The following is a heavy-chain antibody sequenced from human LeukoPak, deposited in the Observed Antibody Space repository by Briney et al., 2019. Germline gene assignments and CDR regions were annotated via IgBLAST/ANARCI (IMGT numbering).Heavy chain of an antibody. CDR3: ARECFGESTFDS. D-gene: IGHD3-10*01. CDR2: INQDGSEK. CDR1: GFSFSGYW. V-gene: IGHV3-7*01. Sequence: GGSLRLSCAASGFSFSGYWMTWVRQAPGKGLEWVANINQDGSEKYYVDSVKGRFTISRDNAKNSLYLQMNSLTAEDTAVYYCARECFGESTFDSWGQGTLVAVSS. J-gene: IGHJ4*02.